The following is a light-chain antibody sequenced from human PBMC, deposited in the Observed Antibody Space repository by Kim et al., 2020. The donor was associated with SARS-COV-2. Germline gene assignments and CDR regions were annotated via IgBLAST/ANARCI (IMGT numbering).Light chain of an antibody. CDR1: QSVSSSH. CDR3: QQYGSSSYT. Sequence: EIVLTQSPGTLSLSPGERATLSCRASQSVSSSHLAWYQQKPGQAPRLLIYDASSRATGIPDRFSGSGSGTDFTLIISRLEPGDFAVYYCQQYGSSSYTFGQWTKLEI. J-gene: IGKJ2*01. V-gene: IGKV3-20*01. CDR2: DAS.